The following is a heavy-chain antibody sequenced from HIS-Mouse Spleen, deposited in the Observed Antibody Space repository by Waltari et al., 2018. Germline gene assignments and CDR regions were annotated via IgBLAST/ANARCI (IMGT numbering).Heavy chain of an antibody. V-gene: IGHV3-30-3*01. CDR3: ARGSRDY. Sequence: QVQLVESGGGVVQPGRSLRLSCAASGFTFSSYAMHWVRQAPGKGLEWVAVISYDGSNKYYADSVKGRFTISRDNSKNTLYLQMNSLRAEDTAVYYCARGSRDYWGQGTLVTVSS. CDR2: ISYDGSNK. CDR1: GFTFSSYA. J-gene: IGHJ4*02.